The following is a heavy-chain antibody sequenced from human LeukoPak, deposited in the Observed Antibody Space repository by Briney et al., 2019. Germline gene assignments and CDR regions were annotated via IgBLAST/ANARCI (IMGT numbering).Heavy chain of an antibody. D-gene: IGHD3-3*01. J-gene: IGHJ4*02. Sequence: SETLSLTCTVSGGSISSGDYYWSWIRQPPGEGLEWIGYIYYSGSTYYNPSLKSRVTISVDTSKNQFSLKLSSVTAADTAVYYGARWGGYYEATFDYWGQGTLVTVSS. CDR3: ARWGGYYEATFDY. CDR1: GGSISSGDYY. V-gene: IGHV4-30-4*01. CDR2: IYYSGST.